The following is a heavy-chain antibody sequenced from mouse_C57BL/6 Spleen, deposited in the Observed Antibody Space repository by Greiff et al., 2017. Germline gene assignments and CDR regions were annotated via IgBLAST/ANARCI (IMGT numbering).Heavy chain of an antibody. CDR2: IWSGGST. V-gene: IGHV2-2*01. CDR3: ARKNWERYFDV. CDR1: GFSLTSYG. J-gene: IGHJ1*03. Sequence: VQLQQSGPGLVQPSQSLSITCTVSGFSLTSYGVHWVRQSPGKGLEWLGVIWSGGSTDYNAAFISRLSISKDNSKSQVFFKMNSLQADDTAIYYCARKNWERYFDVWGTGTTVTVSS. D-gene: IGHD4-1*01.